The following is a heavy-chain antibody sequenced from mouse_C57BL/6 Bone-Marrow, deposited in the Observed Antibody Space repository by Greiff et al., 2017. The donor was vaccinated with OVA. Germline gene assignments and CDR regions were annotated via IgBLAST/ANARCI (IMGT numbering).Heavy chain of an antibody. J-gene: IGHJ2*01. CDR3: ARGSMVTTDFDY. CDR2: IYPGDGDT. Sequence: QVQLQQSGAELVKPGASVKISCKASGYAFSSYWMNWVKQRPGKGLEWIGQIYPGDGDTNYNGKFKGKATLTADKSSSTAYMQLSSLTSEDSAVYFCARGSMVTTDFDYWGQGTTLTVSS. D-gene: IGHD2-2*01. CDR1: GYAFSSYW. V-gene: IGHV1-80*01.